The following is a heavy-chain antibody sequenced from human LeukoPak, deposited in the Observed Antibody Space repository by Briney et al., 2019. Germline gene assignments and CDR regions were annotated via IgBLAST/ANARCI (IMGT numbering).Heavy chain of an antibody. V-gene: IGHV4-34*01. J-gene: IGHJ6*04. CDR3: ARGDGCGSAHADYYYYGMDV. CDR1: GGSFSGYY. D-gene: IGHD3-10*01. Sequence: SETLSLTCAVYGGSFSGYYWSWIRQPPGKGLEWIGEINHSGSTNYNPSLKSRVTISVDTSKNQFSLKLSSVTAADTAVYYCARGDGCGSAHADYYYYGMDVWGKGTTVTVSS. CDR2: INHSGST.